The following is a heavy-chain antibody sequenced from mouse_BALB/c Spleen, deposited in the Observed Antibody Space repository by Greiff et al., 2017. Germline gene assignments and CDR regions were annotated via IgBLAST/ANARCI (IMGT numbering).Heavy chain of an antibody. J-gene: IGHJ2*01. CDR3: ARRATTVDFDY. CDR1: GYAFSSYW. CDR2: IYPGDGDT. V-gene: IGHV1-80*01. D-gene: IGHD1-1*01. Sequence: VQGVESGAELVRPGSSVKISCKASGYAFSSYWMNWVKQRPGQGLEWIGQIYPGDGDTNYNGKFKGKATLTADKSSSTAYMQLSSLTSEDSAVYFCARRATTVDFDYWGQGTTLTVSS.